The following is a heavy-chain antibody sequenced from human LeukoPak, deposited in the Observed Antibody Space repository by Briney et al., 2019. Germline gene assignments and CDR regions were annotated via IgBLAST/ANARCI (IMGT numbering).Heavy chain of an antibody. V-gene: IGHV3-23*01. Sequence: SGGSLRLSCAASGFTLSSYAMTWVRQAPGKGLEWVSDIGDSGATTYYADSVKGRFTISRDNSKNTLYLQMSSLRAEDTAVYFCASFHYYGSGAYYLSHWGQGTLVTVSS. CDR2: IGDSGATT. J-gene: IGHJ4*02. D-gene: IGHD3-10*01. CDR3: ASFHYYGSGAYYLSH. CDR1: GFTLSSYA.